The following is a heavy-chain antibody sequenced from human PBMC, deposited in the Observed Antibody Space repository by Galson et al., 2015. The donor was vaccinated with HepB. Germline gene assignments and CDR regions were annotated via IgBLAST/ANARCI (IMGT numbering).Heavy chain of an antibody. Sequence: SLRLSCAASGFTFSSYGMHWVHQAPGKGLEWVAFIRYDGSNKYYADSVKGRFTISRDNSKNTLYLQMNSLRAEDTAVYYCAKGYGVQAIVATSFDYWGQGTLVTVSS. CDR2: IRYDGSNK. CDR1: GFTFSSYG. J-gene: IGHJ4*02. D-gene: IGHD5-12*01. CDR3: AKGYGVQAIVATSFDY. V-gene: IGHV3-30*02.